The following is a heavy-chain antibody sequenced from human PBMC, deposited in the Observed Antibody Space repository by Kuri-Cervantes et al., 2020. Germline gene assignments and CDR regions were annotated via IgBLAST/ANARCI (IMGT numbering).Heavy chain of an antibody. J-gene: IGHJ4*02. Sequence: GESLKISCAASTFTFSNYAMHWVRLAPGKGLEWVAVMSYDGSKEYYTDSVKGRFTISRDNSKNTLHLQMNSLRPEDTAVYYCAKAFGRDSGYDFCFDSWGQGTLVTVSS. CDR1: TFTFSNYA. CDR3: AKAFGRDSGYDFCFDS. D-gene: IGHD5-12*01. CDR2: MSYDGSKE. V-gene: IGHV3-30*18.